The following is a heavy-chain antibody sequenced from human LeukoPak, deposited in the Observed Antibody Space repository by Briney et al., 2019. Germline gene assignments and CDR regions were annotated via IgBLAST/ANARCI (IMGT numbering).Heavy chain of an antibody. CDR3: ARTPPLGELPQDY. CDR1: GGSISSGGYY. V-gene: IGHV4-30-2*01. D-gene: IGHD1-26*01. Sequence: SETLSLTCTVSGGSISSGGYYWSWIRQPPGKGLEWIGYIYHSGSTYYNPSLKSRVTISVDRSKNQFSLKLSSVTAADTAVYYCARTPPLGELPQDYWGQGTLVTVSS. J-gene: IGHJ4*02. CDR2: IYHSGST.